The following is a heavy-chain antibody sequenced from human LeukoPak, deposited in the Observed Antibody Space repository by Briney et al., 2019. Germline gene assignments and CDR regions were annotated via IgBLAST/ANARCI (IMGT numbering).Heavy chain of an antibody. D-gene: IGHD2-2*02. V-gene: IGHV3-30*02. CDR2: IRYDGSNK. CDR3: AKDFGYCSSTSCYSFDY. CDR1: GFTFSSYG. J-gene: IGHJ4*02. Sequence: GGSLRLSCAASGFTFSSYGMHRVRQAPGKGLEWVAFIRYDGSNKYYADSVKGRFTISRDNSKNTLYLQMNSLRAEDTAVYYCAKDFGYCSSTSCYSFDYWGQGTLVTVSS.